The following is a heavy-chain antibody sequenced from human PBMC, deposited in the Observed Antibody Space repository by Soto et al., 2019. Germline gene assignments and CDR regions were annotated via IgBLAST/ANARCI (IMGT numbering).Heavy chain of an antibody. V-gene: IGHV3-23*01. CDR1: GFNIINQA. Sequence: EVKLLESGGGLVQPGGSLRLSCVVSGFNIINQALSWVRQTPGRGLQWVSAISGGGERTRDADSVKGRFTISRDNSKNKRSLQMASLTAAATAVYYCAKGGGGYSSTWGLRGDVRWGQVTLVTVSS. D-gene: IGHD6-13*01. CDR3: AKGGGGYSSTWGLRGDVR. J-gene: IGHJ4*02. CDR2: ISGGGERT.